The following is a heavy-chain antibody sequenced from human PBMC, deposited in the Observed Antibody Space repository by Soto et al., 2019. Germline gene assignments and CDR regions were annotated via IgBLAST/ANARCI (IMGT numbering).Heavy chain of an antibody. Sequence: GGSLRLSCAASGFTFSDYYMSWIRQAPGKGLEWVSYISSSNIYTNYADSVKGRFTISRDNAKNSLYLQMNSLRAEDTAVYYCARDADILTGSDAFDIWGQGTMVTV. V-gene: IGHV3-11*05. CDR1: GFTFSDYY. D-gene: IGHD3-9*01. J-gene: IGHJ3*02. CDR2: ISSSNIYT. CDR3: ARDADILTGSDAFDI.